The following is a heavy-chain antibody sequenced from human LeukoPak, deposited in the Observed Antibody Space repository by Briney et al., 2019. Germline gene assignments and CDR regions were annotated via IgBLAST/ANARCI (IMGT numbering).Heavy chain of an antibody. Sequence: GGSLRLSCAASGFTFSSYSMNWVRQAPGKGLEWVSSISSSSSYIYYAGSVKGRFTISRDNAKNSLYLQMNSLRAEDTAVYYCARDFSYYDSSGQCGYWGQGTLVTVSS. CDR1: GFTFSSYS. CDR3: ARDFSYYDSSGQCGY. CDR2: ISSSSSYI. J-gene: IGHJ4*02. V-gene: IGHV3-21*01. D-gene: IGHD3-22*01.